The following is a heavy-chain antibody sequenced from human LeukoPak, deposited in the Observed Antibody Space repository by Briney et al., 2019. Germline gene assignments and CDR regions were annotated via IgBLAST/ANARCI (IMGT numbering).Heavy chain of an antibody. CDR3: ARQGTVASLGWFDP. CDR1: GGSISSYY. Sequence: SETLSLTCTVSGGSISSYYWSWIRQPPGKGLEWIGYIYYSGSTNYNPSLKSRVTISVDTSKNQFSLKLSSVNAADTAVYYCARQGTVASLGWFDPWGQGTLVTVSS. J-gene: IGHJ5*02. CDR2: IYYSGST. V-gene: IGHV4-59*08. D-gene: IGHD4-23*01.